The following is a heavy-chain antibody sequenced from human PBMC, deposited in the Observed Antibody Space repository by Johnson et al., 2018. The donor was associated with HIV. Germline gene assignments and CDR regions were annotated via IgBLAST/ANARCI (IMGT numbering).Heavy chain of an antibody. V-gene: IGHV3-30*03. J-gene: IGHJ3*02. Sequence: QVQLVESGGGVVQPGRSLRLSCAASGFTFSSYGMHWVRQAPGKGLEWVAVISYDGSNKYYADSVKGRFTISRDNSKNTLYLQMNSLRAEDTAVYYCARDHEAVRRAFDSWGQGTMVTVSS. CDR1: GFTFSSYG. D-gene: IGHD1-1*01. CDR3: ARDHEAVRRAFDS. CDR2: ISYDGSNK.